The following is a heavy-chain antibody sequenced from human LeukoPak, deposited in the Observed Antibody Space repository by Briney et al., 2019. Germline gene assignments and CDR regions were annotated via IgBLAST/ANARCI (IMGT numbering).Heavy chain of an antibody. CDR3: ATGRTQTPYSSSWYRYYYYMDV. J-gene: IGHJ6*03. Sequence: ASVKVSCKVSGYTLTELSMHWVRQAPGKGLEWMGGFDPEDGETIYAQKFQGRVTMTEDTSTDTAYMELSSLRSEDTAVYYCATGRTQTPYSSSWYRYYYYMDVWGKGTTVTVSS. V-gene: IGHV1-24*01. CDR1: GYTLTELS. CDR2: FDPEDGET. D-gene: IGHD6-13*01.